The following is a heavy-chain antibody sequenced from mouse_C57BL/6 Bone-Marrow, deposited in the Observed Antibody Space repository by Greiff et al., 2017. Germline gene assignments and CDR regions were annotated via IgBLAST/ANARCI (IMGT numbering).Heavy chain of an antibody. CDR2: IEPEDGDT. J-gene: IGHJ4*01. CDR3: RWLLYAMDY. D-gene: IGHD2-3*01. CDR1: GFNIKDYY. Sequence: EVQLQQSGAELVRPGASVKLSCTASGFNIKDYYMHWVKQRPEQGLEWIGRIEPEDGDTEYAPKFQGKATMTADTSSKTTYLQLSSLTSEDTAVYYCRWLLYAMDYWGQGTSVTVSS. V-gene: IGHV14-1*01.